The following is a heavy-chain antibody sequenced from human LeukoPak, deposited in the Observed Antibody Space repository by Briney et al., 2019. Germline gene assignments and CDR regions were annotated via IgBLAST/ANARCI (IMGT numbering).Heavy chain of an antibody. CDR3: ATYRQVLLPFES. CDR1: GFTFSTLA. D-gene: IGHD2-8*02. CDR2: IFPSGGEI. J-gene: IGHJ4*02. V-gene: IGHV3-23*01. Sequence: GGSLRLSCEASGFTFSTLAMIWVRQPPGKGLEWVSSIFPSGGEIHYADSVRGRFTISRDNSKSTLSLQMNSLRAEDTAIYYCATYRQVLLPFESWGQGTLVTVSS.